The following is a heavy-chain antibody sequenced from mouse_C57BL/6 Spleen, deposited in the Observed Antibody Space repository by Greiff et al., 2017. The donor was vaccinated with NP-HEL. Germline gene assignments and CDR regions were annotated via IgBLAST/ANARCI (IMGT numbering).Heavy chain of an antibody. V-gene: IGHV1-82*01. Sequence: VKLQESGPELVKPGASVKISCKASGYAFSSSWMNWVKQRPGKGLEWIGRIYPGDGDTNYNGKFKGKATLTADKSSSTAYMQLSSLTSEDSAVYFCARGRGAPDYWGQGTTLTVSS. CDR1: GYAFSSSW. CDR3: ARGRGAPDY. CDR2: IYPGDGDT. J-gene: IGHJ2*01.